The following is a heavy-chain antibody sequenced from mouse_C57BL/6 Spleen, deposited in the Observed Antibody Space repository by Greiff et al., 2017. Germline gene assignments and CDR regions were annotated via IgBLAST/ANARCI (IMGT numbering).Heavy chain of an antibody. D-gene: IGHD2-4*01. Sequence: QVQLKQSGAELARPGASVKLSCKASGYTFTSYGISWVKQRTGQGLEWIGEIYPRSGNTYYNEKFKGMATLTADKSSSTAYMELRSLTSEDSAVYFCAIYDYDFDYWGQGTTLTVSS. CDR3: AIYDYDFDY. CDR2: IYPRSGNT. J-gene: IGHJ2*01. CDR1: GYTFTSYG. V-gene: IGHV1-81*01.